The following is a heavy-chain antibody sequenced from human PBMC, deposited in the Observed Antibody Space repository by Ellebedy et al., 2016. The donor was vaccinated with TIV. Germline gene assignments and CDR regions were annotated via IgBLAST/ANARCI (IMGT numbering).Heavy chain of an antibody. Sequence: GESLKISCVASDFSVSNNYMSLIRQTPGKGLEWVSMIYSGTNSAYADYVKGRFVLSRYNLKNTVFLQMNSLTVDDSGVYYCANSRGPYHPYRYWGQGTLVTVAS. CDR2: IYSGTNS. J-gene: IGHJ4*02. D-gene: IGHD3-16*02. V-gene: IGHV3-66*01. CDR3: ANSRGPYHPYRY. CDR1: DFSVSNNY.